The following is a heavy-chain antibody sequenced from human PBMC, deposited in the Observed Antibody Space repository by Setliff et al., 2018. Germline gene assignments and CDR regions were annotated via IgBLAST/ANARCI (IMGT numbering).Heavy chain of an antibody. Sequence: GASVKVSCKASGYTFRSYGISWVRQAPGQGLEWMGWISAYNGFIVYAQKFQGRVTITTDESTNTAYMELSSLRSDDTAVFYCAREVVVVKSAINYYYYMDVWGKGTTVTVSS. V-gene: IGHV1-18*01. CDR3: AREVVVVKSAINYYYYMDV. CDR2: ISAYNGFI. J-gene: IGHJ6*03. CDR1: GYTFRSYG. D-gene: IGHD2-2*01.